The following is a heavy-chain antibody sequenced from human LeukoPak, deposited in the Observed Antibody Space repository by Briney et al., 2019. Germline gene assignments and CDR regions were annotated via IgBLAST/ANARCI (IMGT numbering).Heavy chain of an antibody. Sequence: SETLSLTCAVYGGSFSGYYWSWIRQPPGKGLEWIGEINHSGSTNYNPSLRSRVTISVDTSKNQFSLKLSSVTAADTALYYCARGVTNYNWFDPWGRGTLVTVSS. V-gene: IGHV4-34*01. J-gene: IGHJ5*02. CDR1: GGSFSGYY. CDR3: ARGVTNYNWFDP. D-gene: IGHD1-7*01. CDR2: INHSGST.